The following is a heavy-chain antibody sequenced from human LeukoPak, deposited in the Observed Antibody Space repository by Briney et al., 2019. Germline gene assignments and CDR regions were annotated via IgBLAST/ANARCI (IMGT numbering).Heavy chain of an antibody. D-gene: IGHD3-10*01. Sequence: SETLSLTCTVSGGSISSSSYYWGWIRQPPEKGLEWIGSIYYSGSTYYNPSLKSRVTISVDTSKNQFSLKLSSATAADTAVYYRARHGDYYYYMDVWGKGATVTISS. V-gene: IGHV4-39*01. J-gene: IGHJ6*03. CDR3: ARHGDYYYYMDV. CDR2: IYYSGST. CDR1: GGSISSSSYY.